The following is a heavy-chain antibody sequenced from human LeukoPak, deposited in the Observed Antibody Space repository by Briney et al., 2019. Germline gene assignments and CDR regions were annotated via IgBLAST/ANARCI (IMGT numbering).Heavy chain of an antibody. J-gene: IGHJ6*02. CDR2: IYYSGST. D-gene: IGHD3-3*01. CDR1: GGSFSGYY. CDR3: ARDQGGYDFWSGYRDYYYYGMDV. V-gene: IGHV4-59*01. Sequence: SETLSLTCAVYGGSFSGYYWSWIRQPPGKGLEWIGYIYYSGSTNYNPSLKSRVTISVDTSKNQFSLKLSSVTAADTAVYYCARDQGGYDFWSGYRDYYYYGMDVWGQGTTVTVSS.